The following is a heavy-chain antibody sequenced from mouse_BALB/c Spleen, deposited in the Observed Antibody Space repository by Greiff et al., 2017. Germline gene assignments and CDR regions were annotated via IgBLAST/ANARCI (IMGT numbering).Heavy chain of an antibody. J-gene: IGHJ4*01. D-gene: IGHD2-2*01. Sequence: VQLQQSGAELVKPGASVKLSCTASGYNIKDTYMHWVKQRPEQGLEWIGRIGPANGNTKYDPKFQGKATITADTSSNTAYLQLSSLTSEDTAVYYCARGGDGYDVGAMDYWGQGTSVTVSS. V-gene: IGHV14-3*02. CDR2: IGPANGNT. CDR1: GYNIKDTY. CDR3: ARGGDGYDVGAMDY.